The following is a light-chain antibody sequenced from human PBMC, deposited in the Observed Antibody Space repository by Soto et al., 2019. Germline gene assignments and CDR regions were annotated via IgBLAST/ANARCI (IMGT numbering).Light chain of an antibody. CDR3: QHYNSYSEA. CDR1: QTISSW. Sequence: DIQMTQSPSTLSGSVGDRVTITCRASQTISSWLAWYQQKPGKAPNLLIYKASSLESGVPSRFSGSGFGTEFTLTISSLQPDDFATYYCQHYNSYSEAFGQGTKVDIK. J-gene: IGKJ1*01. CDR2: KAS. V-gene: IGKV1-5*03.